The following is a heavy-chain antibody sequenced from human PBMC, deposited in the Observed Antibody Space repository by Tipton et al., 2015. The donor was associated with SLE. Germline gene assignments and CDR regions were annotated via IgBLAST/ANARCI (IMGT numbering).Heavy chain of an antibody. D-gene: IGHD2-21*01. CDR3: ARGGAYCGGDCSFDY. J-gene: IGHJ4*02. Sequence: SLRLSCAASGFAFSNYWMSWVRQAPGKGLEWVANIKQEGSEKYYVDSVKGRFTISRDNAKNSLYLQMNSLRAEDTAVYYCARGGAYCGGDCSFDYWGQGTLVIVSS. CDR2: IKQEGSEK. V-gene: IGHV3-7*01. CDR1: GFAFSNYW.